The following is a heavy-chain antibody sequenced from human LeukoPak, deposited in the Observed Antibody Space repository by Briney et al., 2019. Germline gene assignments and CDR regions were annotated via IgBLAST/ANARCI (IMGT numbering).Heavy chain of an antibody. CDR1: GGSISSSTYH. V-gene: IGHV4-39*01. CDR2: IYYTGST. CDR3: ARSSNGIPCDY. J-gene: IGHJ4*02. Sequence: SETLSLTCTVSGGSISSSTYHWGRIRQPPGKGLEWIGNIYYTGSTYYNPSLKSRVTISIATSRNQFSLKLNSVTAADTAVYYCARSSNGIPCDYWGQGTLVTVYS. D-gene: IGHD2-8*01.